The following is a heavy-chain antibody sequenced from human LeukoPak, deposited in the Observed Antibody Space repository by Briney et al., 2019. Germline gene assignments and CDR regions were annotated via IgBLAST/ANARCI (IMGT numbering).Heavy chain of an antibody. J-gene: IGHJ4*02. D-gene: IGHD3-10*01. CDR2: TYYRSKWYN. Sequence: SQTLSLTCAISGDSVSSNSAAWNWIRQSPSRGLEWLGRTYYRSKWYNNYAESVKSRITINPDTSKNQFSLQLNSVTPEDTAVYYCARDRYYPTSESYYNVVDYWGQGTLVTVSS. CDR1: GDSVSSNSAA. CDR3: ARDRYYPTSESYYNVVDY. V-gene: IGHV6-1*01.